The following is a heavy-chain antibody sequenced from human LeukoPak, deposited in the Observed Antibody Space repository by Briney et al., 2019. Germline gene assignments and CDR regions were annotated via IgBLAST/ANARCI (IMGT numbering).Heavy chain of an antibody. V-gene: IGHV3-21*01. CDR3: ASGGIAANWGFDP. J-gene: IGHJ5*02. Sequence: GGSLRLSCAVSGFTFSSYPMNWVRQAPGKGLEWVSSISSSSSYIYYADSVKGRFTISRDNAKNSLYLQMNSLRAEDTAVYYCASGGIAANWGFDPWGQGTLVTVSS. CDR2: ISSSSSYI. D-gene: IGHD6-13*01. CDR1: GFTFSSYP.